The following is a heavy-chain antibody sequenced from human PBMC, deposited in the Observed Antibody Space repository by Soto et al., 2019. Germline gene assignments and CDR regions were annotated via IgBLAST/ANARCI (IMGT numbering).Heavy chain of an antibody. Sequence: GSLRHSCAASGLTVSSSYMSWVRHAPGKGLQWVSVIYSAGSTYYANSVKGRFTISRDISTNVVFLQMSSLTDEYTSVYDFARAREPKDSGAIFIDISGQGALVTVSS. J-gene: IGHJ4*02. D-gene: IGHD6-25*01. CDR1: GLTVSSSY. CDR3: ARAREPKDSGAIFIDI. CDR2: IYSAGST. V-gene: IGHV3-53*01.